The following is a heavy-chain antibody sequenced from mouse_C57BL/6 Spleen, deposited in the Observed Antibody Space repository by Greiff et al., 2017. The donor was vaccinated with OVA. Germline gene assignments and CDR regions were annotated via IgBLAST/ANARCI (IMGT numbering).Heavy chain of an antibody. J-gene: IGHJ3*01. CDR3: AAYGSSPAWFAY. V-gene: IGHV1-59*01. Sequence: QVQLQQPGAELVRPGTSVKLSCKASGYTFTSYWMHWVKQRPGQGLEWIGVIDPSDSYTNYNQKFKGKATLTVDTSSSTADMQLSSLTSEDSAVYYCAAYGSSPAWFAYWGKGTLVTVSA. CDR2: IDPSDSYT. D-gene: IGHD1-1*01. CDR1: GYTFTSYW.